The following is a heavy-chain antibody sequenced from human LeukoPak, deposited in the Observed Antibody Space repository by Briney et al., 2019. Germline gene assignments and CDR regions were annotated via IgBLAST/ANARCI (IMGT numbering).Heavy chain of an antibody. V-gene: IGHV4-34*01. CDR3: ARGRIAVAGTSSWFDP. CDR2: INHSGST. J-gene: IGHJ5*02. CDR1: GGSFSGCY. Sequence: PSETLSLTCAVYGGSFSGCYWSWIRQPPGKGLEWIGEINHSGSTNYNPSLKSRVTISVDTSKNQFSLKLSSVTAADTAVYYCARGRIAVAGTSSWFDPWGQGTLVTVSS. D-gene: IGHD6-19*01.